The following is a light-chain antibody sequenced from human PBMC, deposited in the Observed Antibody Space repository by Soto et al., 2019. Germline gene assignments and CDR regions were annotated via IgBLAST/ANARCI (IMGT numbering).Light chain of an antibody. J-gene: IGLJ1*01. CDR2: EVS. CDR3: SSRTTSNPYV. Sequence: QSALTQPASVSGSPGQSITISCTGTSSDIGAYNAVSWYLQHPGKAPKLMIYEVSNRPSGVSNRFSASKSGNTASLTISGLQAEDEADYYCSSRTTSNPYVFGTGTKLTVL. CDR1: SSDIGAYNA. V-gene: IGLV2-14*01.